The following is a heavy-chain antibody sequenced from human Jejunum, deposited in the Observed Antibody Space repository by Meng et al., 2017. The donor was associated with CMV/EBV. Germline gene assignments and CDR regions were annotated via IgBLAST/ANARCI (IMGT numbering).Heavy chain of an antibody. D-gene: IGHD3-22*01. V-gene: IGHV1-2*02. CDR3: SRVCEFYGSRGYFLDRSLDK. Sequence: FNVHWVRQAPGQGLEWRGWINPNSGGTSYAQNFQGRVTITSDTSITTAYMGLYQLTSDDTGVYYCSRVCEFYGSRGYFLDRSLDKWGQGTLVTVSS. CDR1: FN. J-gene: IGHJ4*02. CDR2: INPNSGGT.